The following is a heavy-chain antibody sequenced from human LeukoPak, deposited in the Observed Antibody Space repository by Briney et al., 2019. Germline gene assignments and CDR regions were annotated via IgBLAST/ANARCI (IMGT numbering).Heavy chain of an antibody. J-gene: IGHJ5*02. CDR1: GYSFTSYW. CDR3: ARVEDYYDSSGYLSS. Sequence: GESLKIPCKGSGYSFTSYWIGWVRQMPGKGLEWMGIIYPGDSDTRYSPSFQGQVTISADKSISTAYLQWSSLKASDTAMYYCARVEDYYDSSGYLSSWGQGTLVTVSS. D-gene: IGHD3-22*01. V-gene: IGHV5-51*01. CDR2: IYPGDSDT.